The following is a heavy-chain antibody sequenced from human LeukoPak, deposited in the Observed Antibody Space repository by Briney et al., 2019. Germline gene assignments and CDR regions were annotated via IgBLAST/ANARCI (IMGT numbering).Heavy chain of an antibody. D-gene: IGHD3-10*01. CDR2: ISWNSGSI. J-gene: IGHJ3*02. CDR3: AKDPFGELGDDAFDI. V-gene: IGHV3-9*01. CDR1: GFTFDDYA. Sequence: GGSLRLSCAASGFTFDDYAMHWVRQAPGKGLEWVSGISWNSGSIGYADSVKGRFTISRDNAKNSLYLQMNSLRAEDTALYYCAKDPFGELGDDAFDIWGQGTMVTVSS.